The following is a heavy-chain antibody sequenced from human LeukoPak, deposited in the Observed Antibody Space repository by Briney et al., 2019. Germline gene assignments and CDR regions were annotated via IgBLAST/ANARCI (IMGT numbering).Heavy chain of an antibody. CDR1: GFTLSNYW. CDR2: IYTDGSRT. J-gene: IGHJ3*02. D-gene: IGHD1-26*01. V-gene: IGHV3-74*03. Sequence: PGGSLRLSCAGSGFTLSNYWMHWVRQGPGKGLAWVSRIYTDGSRTTYAGSVKGRFTISGDNAKNTLYLQMNSLRAEDTAVYYCARSGRGGAFDIWGQGTMVTVSS. CDR3: ARSGRGGAFDI.